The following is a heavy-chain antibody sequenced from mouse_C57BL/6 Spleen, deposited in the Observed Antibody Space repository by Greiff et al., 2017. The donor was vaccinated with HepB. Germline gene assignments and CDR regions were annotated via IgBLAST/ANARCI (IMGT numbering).Heavy chain of an antibody. CDR2: ISDGGSYT. Sequence: EVHLVESGGGLVKPGGSLKLSCAASGFTFSSYAMSWVRQTPEKRLEWVATISDGGSYTYYPDNVKGRFTISRDNAKNNLYLQMSHLKSEDTAMYYCARVPSRTTRYFDVWGTGTTVTVSS. CDR3: ARVPSRTTRYFDV. CDR1: GFTFSSYA. J-gene: IGHJ1*03. V-gene: IGHV5-4*01. D-gene: IGHD5-1*01.